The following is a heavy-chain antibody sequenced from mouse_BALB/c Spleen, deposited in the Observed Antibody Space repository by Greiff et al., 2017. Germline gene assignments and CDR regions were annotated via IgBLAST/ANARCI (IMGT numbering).Heavy chain of an antibody. D-gene: IGHD3-3*01. J-gene: IGHJ4*01. Sequence: QVQLQQSGPGLVAPSQSLSITCTVSGFSLTDYGVSWIRQPPGKGLEWLGVIWGGGSTYYNSALKSRLSISKDNSKSQVFLKMNSLQTDDTAMYYCAKHGTGPGGRMDYWGQGTSVTVSS. CDR1: GFSLTDYG. CDR3: AKHGTGPGGRMDY. V-gene: IGHV2-6-5*01. CDR2: IWGGGST.